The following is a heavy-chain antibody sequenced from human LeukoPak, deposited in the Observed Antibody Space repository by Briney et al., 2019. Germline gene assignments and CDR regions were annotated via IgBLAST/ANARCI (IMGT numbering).Heavy chain of an antibody. J-gene: IGHJ4*02. CDR3: ARGRMGGNSDY. Sequence: ASVKVSCKASGGTFSSYAIRWVRQATGQGLEWMGWMNPNSGNTGYAQKFQGRVTMTRNTSISTAYMELSSLRSEDTAVYYCARGRMGGNSDYWGQGTLVTVSS. CDR1: GGTFSSYA. V-gene: IGHV1-8*02. D-gene: IGHD4-23*01. CDR2: MNPNSGNT.